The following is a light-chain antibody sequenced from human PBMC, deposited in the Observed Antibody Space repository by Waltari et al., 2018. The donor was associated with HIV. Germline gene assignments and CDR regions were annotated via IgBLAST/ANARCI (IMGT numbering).Light chain of an antibody. CDR2: DNV. CDR1: SSNIGTDY. V-gene: IGLV1-51*01. J-gene: IGLJ3*02. Sequence: QSVLTQPPSVSAAPGQKVAISCSVSSSNIGTDYVSWYQHVPGPAPKLLIYDNVKRPSGTPDRFSGSKSGTSATLDITGLQTGDGADYYCGTWDRSLGGGVFGGGTKLTVL. CDR3: GTWDRSLGGGV.